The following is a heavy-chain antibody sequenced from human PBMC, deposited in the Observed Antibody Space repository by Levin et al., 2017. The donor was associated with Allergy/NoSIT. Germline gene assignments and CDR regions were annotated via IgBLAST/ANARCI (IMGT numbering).Heavy chain of an antibody. CDR1: GFSFSSYA. J-gene: IGHJ4*02. CDR3: AKRGYDRPVLGFFDY. Sequence: GESLKISCAASGFSFSSYAMNWVRQAPGKGLEWVATISGSGTGTYYADSVKGRFTISRDNSKNTVYLQMNSLRAEDTAVYYCAKRGYDRPVLGFFDYWGQGTLVTVSS. V-gene: IGHV3-23*01. D-gene: IGHD3-22*01. CDR2: ISGSGTGT.